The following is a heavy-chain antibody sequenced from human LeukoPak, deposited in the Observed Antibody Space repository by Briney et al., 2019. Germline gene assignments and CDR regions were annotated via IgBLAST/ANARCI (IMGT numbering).Heavy chain of an antibody. CDR1: GYTFTSYV. CDR2: ISAYNGNT. D-gene: IGHD3-10*01. Sequence: RAAVNVSCKSSGYTFTSYVISGVRQAPGQGLEWMGWISAYNGNTNYAQKLQGRVTMTTDTSTSTAYMELRSLRSDDTAVYYCARDSDGSGPPDSWGQGTLVTVSS. CDR3: ARDSDGSGPPDS. V-gene: IGHV1-18*01. J-gene: IGHJ4*02.